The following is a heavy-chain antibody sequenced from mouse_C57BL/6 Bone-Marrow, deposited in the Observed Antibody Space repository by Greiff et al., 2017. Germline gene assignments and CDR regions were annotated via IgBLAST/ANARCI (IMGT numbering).Heavy chain of an antibody. CDR1: GYSFTSYY. Sequence: QVQLQQSGPELVKPGASVKISCKASGYSFTSYYIHWVKQRPGQGLEWIGWIYPGSGNTKYNEKFKGKATLTADTSSSTAYMQLSSLTSEDSAVYYCARPPFTQGYAMDYWGQGTSVTVSS. J-gene: IGHJ4*01. CDR3: ARPPFTQGYAMDY. D-gene: IGHD1-1*01. V-gene: IGHV1-66*01. CDR2: IYPGSGNT.